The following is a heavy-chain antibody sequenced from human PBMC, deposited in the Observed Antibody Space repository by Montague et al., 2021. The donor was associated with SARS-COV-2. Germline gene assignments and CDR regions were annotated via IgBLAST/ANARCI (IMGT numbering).Heavy chain of an antibody. D-gene: IGHD3-22*01. Sequence: SETLSLTCTVSGGSISSYYWSWIRQPPGKGLEWIGYIYYSGSTYYNPSLKSRVTISVDTSKNQFSLKLSSVTAADTAVYYCARFPYYYDNWFDPWGQGTLVTASS. CDR2: IYYSGST. CDR1: GGSISSYY. V-gene: IGHV4-59*08. CDR3: ARFPYYYDNWFDP. J-gene: IGHJ5*02.